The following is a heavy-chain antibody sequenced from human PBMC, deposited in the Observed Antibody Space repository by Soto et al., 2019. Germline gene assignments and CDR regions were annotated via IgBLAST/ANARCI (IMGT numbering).Heavy chain of an antibody. V-gene: IGHV3-7*05. CDR1: GFSFRDYW. Sequence: GGSLRLSCGASGFSFRDYWMTWVRQAPGKGLEWVANMNQAGSEKNYVDSVKGRFIISRDNAQNSLYPQTDSLRAEDTAVYYCARQHSGSYYFDYWGLGTLVTVSS. CDR3: ARQHSGSYYFDY. J-gene: IGHJ4*02. CDR2: MNQAGSEK. D-gene: IGHD1-26*01.